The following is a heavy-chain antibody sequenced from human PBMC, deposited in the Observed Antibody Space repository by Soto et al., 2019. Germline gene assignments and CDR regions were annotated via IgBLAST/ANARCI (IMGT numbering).Heavy chain of an antibody. CDR1: GFGVTESETY. Sequence: EVQMVESGGGLIQPGGSLKLSCAVSGFGVTESETYVSWIRQAPGKGLEWVAAFYRGGRRNYAASVKGRFVISRDKSENSVFLQLNLVRVEDTAVYYCAREVGVGATAKFDRWGQGTMVIVSP. CDR3: AREVGVGATAKFDR. CDR2: FYRGGRR. D-gene: IGHD1-26*01. J-gene: IGHJ5*02. V-gene: IGHV3-53*03.